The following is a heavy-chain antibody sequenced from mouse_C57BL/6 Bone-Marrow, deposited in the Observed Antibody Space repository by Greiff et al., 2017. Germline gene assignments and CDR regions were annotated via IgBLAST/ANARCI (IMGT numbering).Heavy chain of an antibody. V-gene: IGHV1-4*01. J-gene: IGHJ4*01. CDR2: INPSSGYT. CDR1: GYTFTSYT. CDR3: ARRNYAMDY. Sequence: QVQLQQSGAELARPGASVKMSCKASGYTFTSYTMHWVKPRPGQGLEWIGYINPSSGYTKYNQKFKDKATLTADKSSSTAYMQLSSLTSEDSAVYYCARRNYAMDYWGQGTSVTVSS.